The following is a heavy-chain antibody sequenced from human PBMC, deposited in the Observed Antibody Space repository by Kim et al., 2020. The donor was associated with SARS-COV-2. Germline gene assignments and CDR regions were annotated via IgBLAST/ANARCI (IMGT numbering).Heavy chain of an antibody. CDR3: ARSDLLRYFDWLSAQVDY. J-gene: IGHJ4*02. D-gene: IGHD3-9*01. Sequence: GGSLRLSCAASGFTFSSYSMNWVRQAPGKGLEWVSSISSSSSYIYYADSVKGRFTISRDNAKNSLYLQMNSLRAEDTAVYYCARSDLLRYFDWLSAQVDYWGQGTLVTVSS. V-gene: IGHV3-21*01. CDR1: GFTFSSYS. CDR2: ISSSSSYI.